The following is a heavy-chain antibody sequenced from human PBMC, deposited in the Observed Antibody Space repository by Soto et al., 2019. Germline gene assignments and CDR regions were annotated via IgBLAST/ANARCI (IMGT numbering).Heavy chain of an antibody. Sequence: GASVKVSCKASGYTFTGYYMHWVRQAPGQGLEWMGWINPNSGGTNYAQKFQGWVTMTRDTSISTAYMELSRLRSDDTAVYYCARSHLPGIAAAGPFDYSGQGTLVTVST. CDR2: INPNSGGT. CDR3: ARSHLPGIAAAGPFDY. V-gene: IGHV1-2*04. J-gene: IGHJ4*02. CDR1: GYTFTGYY. D-gene: IGHD6-13*01.